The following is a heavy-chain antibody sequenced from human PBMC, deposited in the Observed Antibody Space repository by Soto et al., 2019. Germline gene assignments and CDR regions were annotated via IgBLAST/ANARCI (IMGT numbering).Heavy chain of an antibody. Sequence: QVQLQQWGAGLLKPSETLSLTCAVYGGSFSGYYWSWIRQPPGKGLEWIGEINHSGSTNYNPSLKSRVTISVDTSKNQFSLKLSSVTAADTAVYYCARRSILWFGELPLWFDHWGQGTLVTVSS. D-gene: IGHD3-10*01. V-gene: IGHV4-34*01. CDR3: ARRSILWFGELPLWFDH. J-gene: IGHJ5*02. CDR2: INHSGST. CDR1: GGSFSGYY.